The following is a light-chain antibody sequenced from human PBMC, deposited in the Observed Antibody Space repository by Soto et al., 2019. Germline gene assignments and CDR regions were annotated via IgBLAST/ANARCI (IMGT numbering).Light chain of an antibody. CDR1: SSDVGGYNY. CDR2: EVS. V-gene: IGLV2-14*01. Sequence: QSVLTQPASVSGSPGQSITISCTGTSSDVGGYNYVSWYQQHPGKAPKLMIYEVSNRPSGVSNRFSGSKSGNTASLTISGLQAEDEADYYCSSYTSSSTVVFGGGTKPPS. CDR3: SSYTSSSTVV. J-gene: IGLJ2*01.